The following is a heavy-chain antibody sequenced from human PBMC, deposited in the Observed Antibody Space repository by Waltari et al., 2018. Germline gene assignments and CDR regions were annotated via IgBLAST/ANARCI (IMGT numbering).Heavy chain of an antibody. D-gene: IGHD2-15*01. CDR3: AREAGYCSGGSCYPVDYFDY. CDR1: GFTFSSYS. Sequence: EVQLVESGGGLVQPGGSLRLSCAASGFTFSSYSINWVRQAHGQGLEWVSYISSSSSTIYYADSVKGRFTISRDNAKNSLYLQMNSLRAEDTAVYYCAREAGYCSGGSCYPVDYFDYWGQGTLVTVSS. V-gene: IGHV3-48*01. J-gene: IGHJ4*02. CDR2: ISSSSSTI.